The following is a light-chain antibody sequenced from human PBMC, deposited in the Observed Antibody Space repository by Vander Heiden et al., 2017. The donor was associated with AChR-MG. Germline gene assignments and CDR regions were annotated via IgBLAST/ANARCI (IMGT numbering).Light chain of an antibody. CDR3: QQSYSTPWT. Sequence: IKMTHSPSSLSASVGDRVTITCRASQSISSYLNWYQQKPGKAPKLLIYAASSLQSGVPSRFSGSGSGTDFTLTISSLQPEDFATYYCQQSYSTPWTFGQGTKVEIK. CDR1: QSISSY. J-gene: IGKJ1*01. V-gene: IGKV1-39*01. CDR2: AAS.